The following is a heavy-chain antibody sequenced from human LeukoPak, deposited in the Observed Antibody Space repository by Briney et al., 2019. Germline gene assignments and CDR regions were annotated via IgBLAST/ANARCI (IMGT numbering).Heavy chain of an antibody. V-gene: IGHV1-69*05. CDR1: GGTFSSYA. CDR3: AGGVSGSYYVDFDY. D-gene: IGHD1-26*01. Sequence: ASVKVSCKASGGTFSSYAIIWVRQAPGQGLEWMGGIIPIFGTANYAQKFQGRVTITTDESTSTAYMELSSLRSKDTAVYYCAGGVSGSYYVDFDYWGQGTLVTVSS. CDR2: IIPIFGTA. J-gene: IGHJ4*02.